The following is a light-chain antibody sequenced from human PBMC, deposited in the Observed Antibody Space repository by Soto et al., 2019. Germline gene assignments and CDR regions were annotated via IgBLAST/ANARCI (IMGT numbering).Light chain of an antibody. CDR2: MAS. V-gene: IGKV1-5*03. J-gene: IGKJ4*01. CDR1: QNINEY. CDR3: QQYDSYCT. Sequence: DIQMTQYPSTLSASVGDRVTITCRASQNINEYLAWYQQKPAKAPKLLIYMASSLESEVPSRFSGSGSGTEFTLTISSLQPDDSATYYCQQYDSYCTFGGGTKV.